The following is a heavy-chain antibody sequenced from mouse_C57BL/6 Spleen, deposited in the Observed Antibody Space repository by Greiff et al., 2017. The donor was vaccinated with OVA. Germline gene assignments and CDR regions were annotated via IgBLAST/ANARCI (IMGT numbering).Heavy chain of an antibody. CDR2: ISSGSSTI. CDR1: GFTFSDYG. J-gene: IGHJ3*01. CDR3: AKGMVKGFAY. V-gene: IGHV5-17*01. Sequence: EVQLMESGGGLVKPGGSLKLSCAASGFTFSDYGMHWVRQAPEKGLEWVAYISSGSSTIYYADTVKGRFTISRDNAKNTLFLQMTSLRSEDTAMYYCAKGMVKGFAYWGQGTLVTVSA. D-gene: IGHD2-3*01.